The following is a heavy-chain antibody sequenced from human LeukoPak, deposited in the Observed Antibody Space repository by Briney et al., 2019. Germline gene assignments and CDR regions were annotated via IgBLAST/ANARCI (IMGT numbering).Heavy chain of an antibody. J-gene: IGHJ4*02. CDR1: GFTFDDYA. CDR2: ISWNSGSI. Sequence: PGGSLRLSCAASGFTFDDYAMHWVRQAPGKGLEWVSGISWNSGSIGYADSVKGRFTISRDNAKNSLYLQMNSLRAEDTALYYCAKDFSAVAGTKASDYWGQGTLVTVSS. CDR3: AKDFSAVAGTKASDY. V-gene: IGHV3-9*01. D-gene: IGHD6-19*01.